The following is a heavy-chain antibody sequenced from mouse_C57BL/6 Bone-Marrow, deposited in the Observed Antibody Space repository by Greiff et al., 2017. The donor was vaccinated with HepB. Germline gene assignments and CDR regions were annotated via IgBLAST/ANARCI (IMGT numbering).Heavy chain of an antibody. V-gene: IGHV14-4*01. CDR1: GFNIKDDY. Sequence: VQLQQSGAELVRPGASVKLSCTASGFNIKDDYMHWVKQRPEQGLEWIGWIDPENGDTEYASKFQGKATITADTSSNTAYLQLSSLTSEDTAVYYCATRIYYDYDGRAMDYWGQGTSVTVSS. CDR3: ATRIYYDYDGRAMDY. J-gene: IGHJ4*01. CDR2: IDPENGDT. D-gene: IGHD2-4*01.